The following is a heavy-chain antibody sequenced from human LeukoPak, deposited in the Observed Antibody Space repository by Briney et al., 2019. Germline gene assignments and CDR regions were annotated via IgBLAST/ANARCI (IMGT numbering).Heavy chain of an antibody. CDR2: ISNDGGGT. D-gene: IGHD3-22*01. CDR3: AKGSSGYFADL. V-gene: IGHV3-23*01. Sequence: GGSLRLSCAASGFIFNNYGLIWVRQAPGKGLEWVSAISNDGGGTQYADFVEGRFTISRDNSKNTLFLQMSSLRAEDTALYYCAKGSSGYFADLWGQGTLVTVSS. CDR1: GFIFNNYG. J-gene: IGHJ5*02.